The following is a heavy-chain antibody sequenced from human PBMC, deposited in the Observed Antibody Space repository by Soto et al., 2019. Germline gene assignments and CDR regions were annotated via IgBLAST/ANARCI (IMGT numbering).Heavy chain of an antibody. Sequence: ASVKVSCKASGGTFSSYTISWVRQAPGQGLEWMGRIIPILGIANYAQKFQGRVTITADKSTSTAYMELSSLRSEDTAVYYCATLSDNWNDDIGPHIDPLGWGQGTLVTVSS. CDR1: GGTFSSYT. CDR2: IIPILGIA. D-gene: IGHD1-20*01. J-gene: IGHJ4*02. V-gene: IGHV1-69*02. CDR3: ATLSDNWNDDIGPHIDPLG.